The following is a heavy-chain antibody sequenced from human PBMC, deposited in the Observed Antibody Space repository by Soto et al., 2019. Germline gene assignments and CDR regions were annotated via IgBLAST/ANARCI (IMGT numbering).Heavy chain of an antibody. CDR1: GLMFSAYW. J-gene: IGHJ4*02. CDR2: IHGDGGKI. V-gene: IGHV3-7*01. D-gene: IGHD5-18*01. Sequence: GPLRLSYAASGLMFSAYWMSWVRQAPGKGLEWVANIHGDGGKIYYVDSVKGRFTISRDNAKRSLYLQMNSLRAEDTAVYYCARDFYGGYTYGPGDYWGQGAMVT. CDR3: ARDFYGGYTYGPGDY.